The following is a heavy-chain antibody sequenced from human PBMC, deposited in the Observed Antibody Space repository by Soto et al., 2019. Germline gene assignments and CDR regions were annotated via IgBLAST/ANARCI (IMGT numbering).Heavy chain of an antibody. V-gene: IGHV4-59*08. CDR1: GASISSYH. CDR3: ARLGYCSGGRCYIAYHFDY. CDR2: ISHSGTT. D-gene: IGHD2-15*01. Sequence: QVQLQESGPGLVEPSETLSLTCTVSGASISSYHWSWVRQPPGKGLEWIGYISHSGTTNYNPSLKSRVTISPDTSKNQFSLKLTSVTAADTAVYFCARLGYCSGGRCYIAYHFDYWGQGTLVTVSS. J-gene: IGHJ4*02.